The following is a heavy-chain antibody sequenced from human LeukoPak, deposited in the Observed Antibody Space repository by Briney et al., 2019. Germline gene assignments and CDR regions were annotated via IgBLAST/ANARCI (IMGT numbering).Heavy chain of an antibody. CDR3: ARRDENYYFDY. Sequence: GESLKISCKGSGYSFSTYWIAWVRQMPGKGLEWMGIIYPGDSDTRYSPSFQGQVTISADKSISTAYLQWSSLKASDTAMYYCARRDENYYFDYWGQGTLVTVSS. CDR2: IYPGDSDT. V-gene: IGHV5-51*01. J-gene: IGHJ4*02. D-gene: IGHD3-10*01. CDR1: GYSFSTYW.